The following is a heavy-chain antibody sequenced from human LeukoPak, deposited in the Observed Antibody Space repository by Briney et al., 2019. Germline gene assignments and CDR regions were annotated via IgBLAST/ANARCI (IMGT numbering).Heavy chain of an antibody. CDR1: GRSISSGSYY. Sequence: PSQTLSLTCTVSGRSISSGSYYWSWIRQPAGKGLEWIGRIYTSGSTNYNPSLNSRVTISVDTSKNQFSLKLSSVTAADTAVYYCARVPRKYQLLSGDAFDIWGQGTMVTVSS. D-gene: IGHD2-2*01. CDR3: ARVPRKYQLLSGDAFDI. J-gene: IGHJ3*02. V-gene: IGHV4-61*02. CDR2: IYTSGST.